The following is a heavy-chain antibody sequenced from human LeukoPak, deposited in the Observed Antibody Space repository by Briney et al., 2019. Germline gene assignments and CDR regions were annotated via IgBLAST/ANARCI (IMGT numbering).Heavy chain of an antibody. D-gene: IGHD1-26*01. CDR2: IYTSGST. V-gene: IGHV4-4*09. CDR1: GGSISNYY. CDR3: ARHKGGRYSGSYLDY. Sequence: PSETLSLTCTVSGGSISNYYWSWIRQPPGKGLEWIGYIYTSGSTNYNPSLKSRVTISVDTSKNQFSLKLSPVTAADTAVYYCARHKGGRYSGSYLDYWGQATLVTVSS. J-gene: IGHJ4*02.